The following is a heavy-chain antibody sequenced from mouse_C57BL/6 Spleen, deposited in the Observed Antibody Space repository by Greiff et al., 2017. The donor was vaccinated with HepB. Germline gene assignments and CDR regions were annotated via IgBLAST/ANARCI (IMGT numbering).Heavy chain of an antibody. J-gene: IGHJ3*01. V-gene: IGHV5-4*01. Sequence: EVHLVESGGGLVKPGGSLKLSCAASGFTFSSYAMSWVRQTPEKRLEWVATISDGGSYTYYPDNVKGRFTISRDNAKNNLYLQMSHLKSEDTAMYYCARDRHYGSSYEGFAYWGQGTLVTVSA. CDR1: GFTFSSYA. CDR2: ISDGGSYT. CDR3: ARDRHYGSSYEGFAY. D-gene: IGHD1-1*01.